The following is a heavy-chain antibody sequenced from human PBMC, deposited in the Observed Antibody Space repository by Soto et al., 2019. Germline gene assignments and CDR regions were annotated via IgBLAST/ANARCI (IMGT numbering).Heavy chain of an antibody. CDR1: GFTFSSYD. D-gene: IGHD4-4*01. CDR2: IGTAGDT. J-gene: IGHJ6*02. Sequence: GGSLRLSCAASGFTFSSYDMHWVRQATGKGLEWVSAIGTAGDTYYPGSVKGRFTISRENAKNSLYLQMNSLRAEDTAVYYCARDKMDYSNPIRSYYYGMDVWGQGTTVTVSS. CDR3: ARDKMDYSNPIRSYYYGMDV. V-gene: IGHV3-13*01.